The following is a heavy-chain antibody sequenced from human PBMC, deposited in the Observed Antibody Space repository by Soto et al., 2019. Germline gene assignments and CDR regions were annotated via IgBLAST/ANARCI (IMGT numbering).Heavy chain of an antibody. Sequence: QVQLVESGGGVVQPGRSLRLSCAASGFTFSSYGMHWVRQAPGKGLEWVAVISYDGSNKYYADSVKGRFTISRDNSKNTLYVQMNRLRAEDTAVYYCAKDWDIVVVTAIRYGMDVWGQGTTVTVSS. CDR2: ISYDGSNK. CDR1: GFTFSSYG. CDR3: AKDWDIVVVTAIRYGMDV. J-gene: IGHJ6*02. V-gene: IGHV3-30*18. D-gene: IGHD2-21*02.